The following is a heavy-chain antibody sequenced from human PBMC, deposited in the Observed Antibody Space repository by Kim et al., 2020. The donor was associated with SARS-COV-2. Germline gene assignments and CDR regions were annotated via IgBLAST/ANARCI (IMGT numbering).Heavy chain of an antibody. Sequence: GGSLRLSCAASGFTFSSYGMSWVRQAPGKGLEWVSAISGSGYSTYFADSVRGRFTVSRDNSKNTLFLQMNTLRAEDTAVYYCAKHKGYDSSGYFDDWGQGTLVTVSS. D-gene: IGHD3-22*01. CDR3: AKHKGYDSSGYFDD. J-gene: IGHJ4*02. CDR2: ISGSGYST. CDR1: GFTFSSYG. V-gene: IGHV3-23*01.